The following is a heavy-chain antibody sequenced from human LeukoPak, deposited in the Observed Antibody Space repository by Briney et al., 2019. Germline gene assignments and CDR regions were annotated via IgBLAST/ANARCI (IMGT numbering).Heavy chain of an antibody. CDR3: ASLPQSTPFDY. CDR1: GYTFTRYY. CDR2: INPNSGGT. V-gene: IGHV1-2*06. Sequence: ASVKVSCKASGYTFTRYYMHWVRQAPGQGLEWMGRINPNSGGTNYAQKFQGRVTMTKDTSISTAYMELSRLRSDDTAVYYCASLPQSTPFDYWGQGTLVTVSS. J-gene: IGHJ4*02.